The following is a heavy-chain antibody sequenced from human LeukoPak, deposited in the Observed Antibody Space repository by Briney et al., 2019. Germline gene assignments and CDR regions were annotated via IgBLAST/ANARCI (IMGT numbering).Heavy chain of an antibody. CDR3: ARDKWELPTKPDY. Sequence: GGSLRLSCAVSGFTFSSYWMHWVRQAPGKGLVWVSHIKTDGSTTAYADSVKGRFTISRDNSKNTLYLQMNSLRAEDTAVYYCARDKWELPTKPDYWGQGTLVTVSS. CDR2: IKTDGSTT. J-gene: IGHJ4*02. V-gene: IGHV3-74*01. CDR1: GFTFSSYW. D-gene: IGHD1-26*01.